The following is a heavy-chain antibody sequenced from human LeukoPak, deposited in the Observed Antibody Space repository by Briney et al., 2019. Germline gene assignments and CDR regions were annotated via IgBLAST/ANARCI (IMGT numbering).Heavy chain of an antibody. CDR2: MSPTTGNT. D-gene: IGHD3-22*01. CDR1: GYTFTNFD. V-gene: IGHV1-8*01. J-gene: IGHJ4*02. Sequence: ASVKVSCKASGYTFTNFDINWVRQATGQGLEWLGWMSPTTGNTGYAQKFQGRVTMTRDTSISTAYMELSSLRSDDTAVYYCARAPVTMIVVVITPPDYWGQGTLVTVSS. CDR3: ARAPVTMIVVVITPPDY.